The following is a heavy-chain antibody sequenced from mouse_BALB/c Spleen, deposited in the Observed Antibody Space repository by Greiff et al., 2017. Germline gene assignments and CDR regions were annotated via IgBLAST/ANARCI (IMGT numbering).Heavy chain of an antibody. CDR2: INPNNGGT. CDR1: GYTFTDYN. D-gene: IGHD2-10*02. Sequence: VQLQQSGPELVKPGASVKIPCKASGYTFTDYNMDWVKQSHGKSLEWIGDINPNNGGTIYNQKFKGKATLTVDKSSSTAYMELRSLTSEDTAVYYCARKKYGNYGGFFDYWGQGTTLTVSS. CDR3: ARKKYGNYGGFFDY. V-gene: IGHV1-18*01. J-gene: IGHJ2*01.